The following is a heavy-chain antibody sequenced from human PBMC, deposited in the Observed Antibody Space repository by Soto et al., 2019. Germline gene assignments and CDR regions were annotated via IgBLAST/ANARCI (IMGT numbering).Heavy chain of an antibody. D-gene: IGHD2-2*01. CDR2: ISYDGSNK. Sequence: GSLRLSCAASGFTFSGYGMHWVRQAPGKGLEWVAVISYDGSNKYYADSVKGRFTISRDNSKNTLYLQMNSLRAEDTAVYYCAKEEGYCSSTSCYERDIVGRFFDYWGQGT. CDR1: GFTFSGYG. J-gene: IGHJ4*02. CDR3: AKEEGYCSSTSCYERDIVGRFFDY. V-gene: IGHV3-30*18.